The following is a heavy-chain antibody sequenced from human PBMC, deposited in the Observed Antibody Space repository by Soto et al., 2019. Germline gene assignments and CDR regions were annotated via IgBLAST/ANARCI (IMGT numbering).Heavy chain of an antibody. V-gene: IGHV4-39*01. CDR1: GGSISSSSYY. J-gene: IGHJ6*03. CDR2: IYYSGST. Sequence: PSETLSLTCTVSGGSISSSSYYWGWIRQPPGKGLEWIGSIYYSGSTYYNPSLKSRVTISVDTSKNQSSLKLSSVTAADTAVYYCARRPSYYMDVWGKGTTVTVSS. CDR3: ARRPSYYMDV.